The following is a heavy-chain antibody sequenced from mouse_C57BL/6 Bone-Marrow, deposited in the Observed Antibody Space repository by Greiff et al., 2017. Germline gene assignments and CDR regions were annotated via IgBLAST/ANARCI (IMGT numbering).Heavy chain of an antibody. CDR2: IYPRDGST. CDR3: ARSYYSNYDYAMDY. D-gene: IGHD2-5*01. Sequence: VKLQESGPELVKPGASVKLSCKASGYTFTSYDINWVKQRPGQGLEWIGWIYPRDGSTKYNEKFKGKATLTVDTSSSTAYMELHSLTSEDSAVYFCARSYYSNYDYAMDYWGQGTSVTVSS. V-gene: IGHV1-85*01. J-gene: IGHJ4*01. CDR1: GYTFTSYD.